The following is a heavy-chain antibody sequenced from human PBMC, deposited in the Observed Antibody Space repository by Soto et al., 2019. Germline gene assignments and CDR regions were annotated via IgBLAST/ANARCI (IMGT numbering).Heavy chain of an antibody. CDR1: GFTFSSYG. CDR3: AKGPYDFDY. V-gene: IGHV3-30*18. D-gene: IGHD2-2*01. J-gene: IGHJ4*02. Sequence: GSLRLSCAASGFTFSSYGMHWVRQAPGKGLEWVAVISYDGSNKYYADSVKGRFTISRDNSKNTLYLQMNSLRAEDTAVYYCAKGPYDFDYWGQGTLVTVSS. CDR2: ISYDGSNK.